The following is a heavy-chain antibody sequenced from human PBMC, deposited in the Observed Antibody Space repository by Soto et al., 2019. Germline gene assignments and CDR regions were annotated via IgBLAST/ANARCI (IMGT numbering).Heavy chain of an antibody. CDR1: GYTFTDYY. V-gene: IGHV1-2*04. CDR2: INPKSGVT. D-gene: IGHD6-19*01. Sequence: WASLKVSCKASGYTFTDYYVHCLRQAPGQGLEWMGWINPKSGVTHYAQKFQGWVTLTRDTSVSTAYMELNRLKSDDTAVFFCARGVSGWSPFDVWGQGTLVTVSS. CDR3: ARGVSGWSPFDV. J-gene: IGHJ4*02.